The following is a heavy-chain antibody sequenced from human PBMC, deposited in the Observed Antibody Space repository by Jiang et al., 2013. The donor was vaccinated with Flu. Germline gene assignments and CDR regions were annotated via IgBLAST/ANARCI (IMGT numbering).Heavy chain of an antibody. CDR2: ISSRSGNT. V-gene: IGHV3-23*04. J-gene: IGHJ4*02. CDR3: AKHVSTWGDFSD. Sequence: QLVESGGGLVQPGGSLRLSCAASGFTFSNYAMSWVHQAPGKGLKWVSTISSRSGNTYYADSVKGRFTISRDNSKNTLSLQMNSLRAEDTAVYYCAKHVSTWGDFSDWGQGTLVTVSS. D-gene: IGHD3-16*02. CDR1: GFTFSNYA.